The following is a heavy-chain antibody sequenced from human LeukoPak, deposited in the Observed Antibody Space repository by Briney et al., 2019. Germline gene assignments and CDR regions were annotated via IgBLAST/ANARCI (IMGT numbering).Heavy chain of an antibody. V-gene: IGHV3-53*01. CDR1: GFTVSSNY. D-gene: IGHD6-13*01. Sequence: GGSLRLSCAASGFTVSSNYMSWVRQAPGKGLGWVSVIYSGGSTYYADSVKGRFTISRDNSKNMLYLQMNSLRAEDTAVYYCARALGAAAGIDYWGQGTLVTVSS. CDR2: IYSGGST. CDR3: ARALGAAAGIDY. J-gene: IGHJ4*02.